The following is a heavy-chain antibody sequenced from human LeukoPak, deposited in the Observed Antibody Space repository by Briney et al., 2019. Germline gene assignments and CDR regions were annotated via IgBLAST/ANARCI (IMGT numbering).Heavy chain of an antibody. Sequence: GESLKISCKGSGYSFTKYWISWVRQMPGKGLEWMGRIDPSDSYTNYSPSFQGHVTMSGDKSISTAYLQWSSLKASDTAMYYCVRQYFGSGSQQNWFDPWGQGTLVTVSS. CDR2: IDPSDSYT. D-gene: IGHD3-10*01. V-gene: IGHV5-10-1*01. CDR3: VRQYFGSGSQQNWFDP. CDR1: GYSFTKYW. J-gene: IGHJ5*02.